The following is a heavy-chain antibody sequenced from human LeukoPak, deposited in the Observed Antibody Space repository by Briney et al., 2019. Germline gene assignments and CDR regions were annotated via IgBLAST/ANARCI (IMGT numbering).Heavy chain of an antibody. D-gene: IGHD3-16*01. Sequence: KPSETLSLTCTVSGGSISSGGYYWSWIRQHPGKGLEWIGYIYYSGSTYYNPSLKSRVTISVGTSKNQFSLKLSSVTAADTAVYYCATSALGAYLFDYWGQGTLVTVSS. CDR2: IYYSGST. CDR3: ATSALGAYLFDY. CDR1: GGSISSGGYY. J-gene: IGHJ4*02. V-gene: IGHV4-31*03.